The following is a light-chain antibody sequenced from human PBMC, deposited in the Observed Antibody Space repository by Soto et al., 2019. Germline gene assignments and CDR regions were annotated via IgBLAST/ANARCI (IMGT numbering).Light chain of an antibody. V-gene: IGLV2-14*01. J-gene: IGLJ2*01. Sequence: QSALTQPASVSGSPGQSITISCTGTSSDVGGYNYVSWYQQHPGKAPKLMIYDVSNRPSGVSNRFSGSKSGNTASLTISGLQAEDEADYYCSSYTSSSTHRYVVFGGGTKLTVL. CDR3: SSYTSSSTHRYVV. CDR1: SSDVGGYNY. CDR2: DVS.